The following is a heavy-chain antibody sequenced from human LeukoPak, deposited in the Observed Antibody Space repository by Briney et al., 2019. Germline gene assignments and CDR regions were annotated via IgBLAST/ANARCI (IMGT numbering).Heavy chain of an antibody. CDR3: ARLSGDGYLDY. CDR1: GYSFTNYW. J-gene: IGHJ4*02. V-gene: IGHV5-51*01. Sequence: GESLKISCKGSGYSFTNYWIGWVRQMPGKGLEWMGIIDPGDSDTRYSPSFRGQVTISADKSISTAYLQWSSLKASDTAIYYCARLSGDGYLDYWGQGTLVTVSS. D-gene: IGHD6-25*01. CDR2: IDPGDSDT.